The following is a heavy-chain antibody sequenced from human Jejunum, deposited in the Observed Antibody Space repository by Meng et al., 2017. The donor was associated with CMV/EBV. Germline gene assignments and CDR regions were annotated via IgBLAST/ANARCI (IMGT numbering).Heavy chain of an antibody. CDR2: MNPNRGTT. CDR1: GYTFTSYD. J-gene: IGHJ4*02. Sequence: QVQLVQSGAEVKKPGASVRVSCKASGYTFTSYDINWVRQGTGQGLEWMGWMNPNRGTTGYAQKFQGRVTMTRNISKSTAYMDLSSLRSEDTAVYYCATGVADFEYWGQGTLVTVSS. CDR3: ATGVADFEY. V-gene: IGHV1-8*01. D-gene: IGHD6-19*01.